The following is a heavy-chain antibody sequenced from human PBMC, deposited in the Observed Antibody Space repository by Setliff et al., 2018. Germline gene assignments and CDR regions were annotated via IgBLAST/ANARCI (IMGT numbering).Heavy chain of an antibody. J-gene: IGHJ1*01. CDR1: GSAISSGHY. CDR2: FRPSGRT. V-gene: IGHV4-38-2*01. Sequence: SETLSLTCAVSGSAISSGHYWGWIRQPPGKGGLEWIGSFRPSGRTYYNPSLKSRVTISLDTSRKQFSLKLSSMTAADTAVYYCARHKTGAVGTGEHFQHWGQGTLVTVSS. D-gene: IGHD6-19*01. CDR3: ARHKTGAVGTGEHFQH.